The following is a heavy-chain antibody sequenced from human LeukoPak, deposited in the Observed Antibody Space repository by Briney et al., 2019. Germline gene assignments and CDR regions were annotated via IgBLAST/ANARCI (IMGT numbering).Heavy chain of an antibody. CDR1: GYTFTSYD. CDR3: AKDRGVVLRFLDWFPHGGDWFDP. D-gene: IGHD3-3*01. V-gene: IGHV1-8*01. Sequence: ASVKVSCKASGYTFTSYDINWVRQATGQGLEWMGWMNPNSGNTGYAQKFQGRVTMTRNTSISTAYMELSSLRSEDTAVYYCAKDRGVVLRFLDWFPHGGDWFDPGAREPWSPSPQ. CDR2: MNPNSGNT. J-gene: IGHJ5*02.